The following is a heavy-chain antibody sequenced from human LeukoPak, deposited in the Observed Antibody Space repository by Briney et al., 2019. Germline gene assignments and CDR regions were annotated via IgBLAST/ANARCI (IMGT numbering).Heavy chain of an antibody. CDR1: GFTFSSYA. V-gene: IGHV3-23*01. Sequence: TGGFLRLSCAASGFTFSSYAMSWVRQAPGKGLEWVSAISGSGGSTYYADSVKGRFTISRDNSKNTLYLQMNSLRAEDTAVYYCAKIPGNWNYYVEEVDYWGQGTLVTVSS. J-gene: IGHJ4*02. D-gene: IGHD1-7*01. CDR2: ISGSGGST. CDR3: AKIPGNWNYYVEEVDY.